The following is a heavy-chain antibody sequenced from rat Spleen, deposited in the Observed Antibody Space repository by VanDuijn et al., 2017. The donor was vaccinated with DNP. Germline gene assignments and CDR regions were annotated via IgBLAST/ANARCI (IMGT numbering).Heavy chain of an antibody. CDR1: GFTFSDYY. D-gene: IGHD1-10*01. J-gene: IGHJ2*01. CDR2: ISYGGSST. CDR3: TTDYNN. Sequence: EVQLVESDGGSVQPGRSLKVSCAASGFTFSDYYMAWVRQVPTKGLEWVATISYGGSSTYYRDSVKGRFTISRDNAKSSLYLQMDSLRSEDTATYYCTTDYNNWGQGVMVTVSS. V-gene: IGHV5-20*01.